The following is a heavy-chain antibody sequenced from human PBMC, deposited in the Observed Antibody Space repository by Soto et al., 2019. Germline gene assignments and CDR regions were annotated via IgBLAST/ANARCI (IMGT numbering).Heavy chain of an antibody. Sequence: VQLVESGGGLVQPGRSLRLSCAASGFTFSSYGMQCVRQAAGKRMVLVYVIWYDGSNKYYAYSVKGRVTISSDNSKNTLEVQMNSLSAEDTTMSYFARDGYHGEDNDVDDAFANSGQRTLVT. V-gene: IGHV3-33*01. D-gene: IGHD4-17*01. CDR3: ARDGYHGEDNDVDDAFAN. CDR2: IWYDGSNK. J-gene: IGHJ3*02. CDR1: GFTFSSYG.